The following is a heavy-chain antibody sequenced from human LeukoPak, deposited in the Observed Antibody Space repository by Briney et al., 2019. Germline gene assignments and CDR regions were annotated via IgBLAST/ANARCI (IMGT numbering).Heavy chain of an antibody. CDR1: GFTFSSHA. D-gene: IGHD5-18*01. CDR2: ISGRGDIT. J-gene: IGHJ4*02. CDR3: AKWGYTAMVTGFDY. Sequence: PGGSLRLSCAASGFTFSSHAMYWVRQPPGKGLEWVSAISGRGDITYYTDSVKGRFTISRDNSKNTLYLQMNSLRAEDTAVYYCAKWGYTAMVTGFDYWGQGTLVTVSS. V-gene: IGHV3-23*01.